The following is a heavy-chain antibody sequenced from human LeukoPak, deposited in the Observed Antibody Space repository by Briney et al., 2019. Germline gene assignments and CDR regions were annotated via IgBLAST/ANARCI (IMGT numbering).Heavy chain of an antibody. CDR1: GGSISRSDW. D-gene: IGHD4-11*01. CDR2: IFHSGST. Sequence: KPSGTLSLTCAVSGGSISRSDWWSWVRQSPGKGLEWIGEIFHSGSTKYNPSLKSRVTISVDKSKNQFSLNLTSVTAADTAMYYCARDARLQTGAFDVWGQGTMVTVSS. V-gene: IGHV4-4*02. CDR3: ARDARLQTGAFDV. J-gene: IGHJ3*01.